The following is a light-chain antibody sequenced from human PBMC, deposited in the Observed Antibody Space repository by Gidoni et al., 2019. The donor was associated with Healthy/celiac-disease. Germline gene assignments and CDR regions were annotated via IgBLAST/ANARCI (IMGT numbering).Light chain of an antibody. CDR1: QSISSW. CDR2: KAS. Sequence: DIQMTQSPSTLSASVGDRVTITCRASQSISSWLAWYQQKPGKAPKLLIYKASSLESGVPSRFSGRGSGTEFTLTISRLHPDDFATYYCQQYNSYPWTFGQGTKVEIK. V-gene: IGKV1-5*03. CDR3: QQYNSYPWT. J-gene: IGKJ1*01.